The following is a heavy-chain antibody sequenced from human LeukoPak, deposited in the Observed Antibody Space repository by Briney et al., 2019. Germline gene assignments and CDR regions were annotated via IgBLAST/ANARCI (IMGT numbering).Heavy chain of an antibody. CDR2: ISGSGEST. Sequence: GGSLRLSCAASTFTFSNYAMSWVRQPPGKGLEWVSVISGSGESTYYADSVKGRFTISRDNDKNTLYLQMNSLRAEDTAVYYCAHGSGSYDYWGQGTLVTVSS. J-gene: IGHJ4*02. D-gene: IGHD3-10*01. V-gene: IGHV3-23*01. CDR3: AHGSGSYDY. CDR1: TFTFSNYA.